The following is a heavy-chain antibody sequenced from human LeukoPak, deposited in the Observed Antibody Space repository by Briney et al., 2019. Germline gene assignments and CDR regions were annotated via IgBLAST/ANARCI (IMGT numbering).Heavy chain of an antibody. Sequence: SETLSLTCTVSGGSISSYYWSWIQQPAGKGLEWIGHIYTSGSTSYNPSLKSRVTMSVDTSKNQFSLKLSSVTAADTAVYYCARSTAAGEFFDYWGQGTLVTVSS. J-gene: IGHJ4*02. V-gene: IGHV4-4*07. CDR2: IYTSGST. CDR3: ARSTAAGEFFDY. CDR1: GGSISSYY. D-gene: IGHD6-13*01.